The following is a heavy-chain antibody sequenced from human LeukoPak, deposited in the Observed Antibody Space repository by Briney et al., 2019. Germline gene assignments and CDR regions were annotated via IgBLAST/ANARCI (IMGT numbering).Heavy chain of an antibody. CDR3: ARAPRRKSIAARPYYYYMDV. V-gene: IGHV1-8*03. CDR1: GYTFTGYY. D-gene: IGHD6-6*01. Sequence: ASVKVSCKASGYTFTGYYMHWVRQAPGQGLEWMGWMNPNSGNTGYAQKFQGRVTITRNTSISTAYMELSSLRSEDTAVYYCARAPRRKSIAARPYYYYMDVWGKGTTVTVSS. CDR2: MNPNSGNT. J-gene: IGHJ6*03.